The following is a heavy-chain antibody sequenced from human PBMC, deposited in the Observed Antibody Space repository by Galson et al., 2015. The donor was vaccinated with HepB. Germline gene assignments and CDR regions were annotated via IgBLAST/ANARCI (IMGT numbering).Heavy chain of an antibody. CDR2: INSDRSST. D-gene: IGHD3-3*01. V-gene: IGHV3-74*01. Sequence: SLRLSCAASEVTFSNYWMHWVRQAPGKGLVWVSRINSDRSSTNYADSVTGRFTISRDNAKNTLYLQMNSLRAEDTGVYYCGRAGEYWSGHHYLLYYKYMDGRGKGTTVTVSS. J-gene: IGHJ6*03. CDR3: GRAGEYWSGHHYLLYYKYMDG. CDR1: EVTFSNYW.